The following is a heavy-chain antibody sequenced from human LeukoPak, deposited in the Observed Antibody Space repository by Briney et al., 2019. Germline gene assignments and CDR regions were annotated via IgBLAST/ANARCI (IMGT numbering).Heavy chain of an antibody. CDR1: GFTFSTCA. J-gene: IGHJ4*02. CDR2: ISGSGGST. D-gene: IGHD3-16*01. V-gene: IGHV3-23*01. Sequence: GGSLRLSCAASGFTFSTCAMSWVRQAPGKGLEWVSAISGSGGSTYYADSVKGRFTISRDNSKNTLYLQMNSLRAEDTAVHYCAKETHYDYVWGSYYFDYWGQGTLVTVSS. CDR3: AKETHYDYVWGSYYFDY.